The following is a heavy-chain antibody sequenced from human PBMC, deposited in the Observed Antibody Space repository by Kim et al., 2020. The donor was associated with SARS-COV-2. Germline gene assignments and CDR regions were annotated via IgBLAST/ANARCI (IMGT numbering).Heavy chain of an antibody. CDR2: VSGSGGGALEWVSSIVSGDTT. V-gene: IGHV3-23*01. Sequence: GGSLRLSCAASGFTFRNSAMTWVRQAPGKGLEWVSSVSGSGGGALEWVSSIVSGDTTYHADSVKGRFTISRDNSKNTLYLQMNNLRADDTAVYYCGRDAGHKGYSCTGGSCYYSSNWYFDLWGRGTLVTVSS. J-gene: IGHJ2*01. CDR3: GRDAGHKGYSCTGGSCYYSSNWYFDL. CDR1: GFTFRNSA. D-gene: IGHD2-15*01.